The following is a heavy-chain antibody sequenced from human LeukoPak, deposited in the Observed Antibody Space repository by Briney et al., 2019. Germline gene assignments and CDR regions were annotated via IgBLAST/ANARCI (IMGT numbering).Heavy chain of an antibody. J-gene: IGHJ4*02. CDR2: VSGSGGNT. V-gene: IGHV3-23*01. CDR1: GFTFGSYA. D-gene: IGHD6-19*01. Sequence: PGASLRLSCAASGFTFGSYAITWVRQAPGKGLEWVSAVSGSGGNTSYADSVKGRFTISRDNSKNTLYLQMNSLRAEDTAVYYCAKDRSSGWYTTLDYWGQGVLVTVSS. CDR3: AKDRSSGWYTTLDY.